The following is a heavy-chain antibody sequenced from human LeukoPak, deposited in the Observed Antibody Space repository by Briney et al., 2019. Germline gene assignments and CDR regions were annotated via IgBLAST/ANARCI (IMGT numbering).Heavy chain of an antibody. CDR2: ISSSGSPT. D-gene: IGHD5-12*01. Sequence: GGSLRLSCAASGFTFSDYHMSWICQAPGKGLEWVSYISSSGSPTHYADSVKGRFTVSRDNAKNSLYLQMNSLRAEDTAVYYCAKDPTRWLHTGSFTYWGKGILSPSPQ. V-gene: IGHV3-11*04. J-gene: IGHJ4*02. CDR1: GFTFSDYH. CDR3: AKDPTRWLHTGSFTY.